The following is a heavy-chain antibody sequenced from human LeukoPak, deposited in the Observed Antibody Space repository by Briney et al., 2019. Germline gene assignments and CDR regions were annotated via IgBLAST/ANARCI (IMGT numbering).Heavy chain of an antibody. CDR3: AGDLGGGDY. V-gene: IGHV3-21*01. CDR1: GFTFSTYS. D-gene: IGHD3-16*01. CDR2: IYSSSYT. J-gene: IGHJ4*02. Sequence: GGSLRLSCAASGFTFSTYSMNWVRQAPGKGLEWVSSIYSSSYTYYADSVKGRFTISRDNAKKSLYLQMNGLRAEDTAVYYCAGDLGGGDYWGQGTLVTVSS.